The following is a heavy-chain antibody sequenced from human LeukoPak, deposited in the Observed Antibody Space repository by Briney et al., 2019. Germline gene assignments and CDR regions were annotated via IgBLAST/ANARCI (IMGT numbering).Heavy chain of an antibody. J-gene: IGHJ4*02. Sequence: QSGGSLRLSCAASGFTFSSYGMHWVREAPGKGLEWVADISYDGSNKYYADSVKCRFTISRDNSKNTLYLQMNSLRAEDTAVYYCAKMIAAEPFDYWGQGTLVTVSS. CDR2: ISYDGSNK. D-gene: IGHD6-13*01. V-gene: IGHV3-30*18. CDR3: AKMIAAEPFDY. CDR1: GFTFSSYG.